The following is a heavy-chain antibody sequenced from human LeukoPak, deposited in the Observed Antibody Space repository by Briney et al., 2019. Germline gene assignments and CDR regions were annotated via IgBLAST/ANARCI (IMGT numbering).Heavy chain of an antibody. V-gene: IGHV1-2*02. Sequence: ASVKVSCKASGYTFTGYYMHWVRRAPGQGLEWMGWINPNSGGTNYAQKFQGRVTMTRDTSISTAYMELSRLRSDDTAVYYCATPGRYCSSTSCRGYFDYWGQGTLVTVSS. CDR2: INPNSGGT. CDR1: GYTFTGYY. J-gene: IGHJ4*02. D-gene: IGHD2-2*01. CDR3: ATPGRYCSSTSCRGYFDY.